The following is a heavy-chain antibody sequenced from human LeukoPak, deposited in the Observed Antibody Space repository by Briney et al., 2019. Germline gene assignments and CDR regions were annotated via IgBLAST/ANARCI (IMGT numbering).Heavy chain of an antibody. J-gene: IGHJ6*02. Sequence: PSETLSLTCIVSGGSVSSGSYYWSWIRQPPGKGLEWIGYIYNSVRTNYNPSLKSRVTISVDTSKNQLSLKLSSVTAADTAVYFCVRDLVATIGHYYYGMDVWGQGTTVTVSS. D-gene: IGHD5-12*01. V-gene: IGHV4-61*01. CDR1: GGSVSSGSYY. CDR2: IYNSVRT. CDR3: VRDLVATIGHYYYGMDV.